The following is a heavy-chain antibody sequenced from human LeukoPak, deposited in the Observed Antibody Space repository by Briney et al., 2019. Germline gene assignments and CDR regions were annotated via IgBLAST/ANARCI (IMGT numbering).Heavy chain of an antibody. Sequence: PSETLSLTCTVSGGSISSYYWSWIRQPPGKGLEWIGYIYYSGSTNYNPSLKSRVTISVDTSKNQFSLKLSSVTAADTAVYYCARGLPYGSGSYGYYYGMDVWGQGTTVTVSS. CDR2: IYYSGST. CDR1: GGSISSYY. D-gene: IGHD3-10*01. V-gene: IGHV4-59*01. CDR3: ARGLPYGSGSYGYYYGMDV. J-gene: IGHJ6*02.